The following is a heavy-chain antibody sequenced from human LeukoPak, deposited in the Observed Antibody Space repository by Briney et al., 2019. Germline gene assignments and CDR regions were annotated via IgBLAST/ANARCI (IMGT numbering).Heavy chain of an antibody. D-gene: IGHD3-22*01. CDR1: GFTFSSYW. CDR2: INSDGSST. Sequence: GGSLRLSCAASGFTFSSYWMHWVRQAPGKGLVWVSRINSDGSSTSCADSVKGRFTISRDNAENTLYLQMNSLRAEDTAVYYCASWGLTYYYDSSGYYIWGQGTLVTVSS. J-gene: IGHJ4*02. CDR3: ASWGLTYYYDSSGYYI. V-gene: IGHV3-74*01.